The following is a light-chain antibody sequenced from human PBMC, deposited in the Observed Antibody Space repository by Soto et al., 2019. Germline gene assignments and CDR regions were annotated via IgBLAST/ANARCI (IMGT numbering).Light chain of an antibody. V-gene: IGKV1-12*01. Sequence: DIQMTQSPSFVSASVGDRVTITCRASQPISNWLAWYQQKPGKAPKLLIYVASALHSGVPSRFSGSGSGTEFTLTISSLQPEDFATYYCQQANSFPITCGQGTRLEIK. CDR3: QQANSFPIT. CDR2: VAS. J-gene: IGKJ5*01. CDR1: QPISNW.